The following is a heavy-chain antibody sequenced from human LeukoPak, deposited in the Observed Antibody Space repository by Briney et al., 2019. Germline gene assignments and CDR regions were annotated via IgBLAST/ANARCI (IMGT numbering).Heavy chain of an antibody. J-gene: IGHJ6*04. D-gene: IGHD5-12*01. CDR1: GFTFSSHA. CDR3: ARDRRGYSGYDSAGMDV. Sequence: PGGSLRLSCAASGFTFSSHAMHWVRQAPGKGLEWVAVISYDGSNKYYADSVKGRFTISRDNSKNTLYLQMNSLKAEDTAVYYCARDRRGYSGYDSAGMDVWGKGTTVTVSS. V-gene: IGHV3-30*04. CDR2: ISYDGSNK.